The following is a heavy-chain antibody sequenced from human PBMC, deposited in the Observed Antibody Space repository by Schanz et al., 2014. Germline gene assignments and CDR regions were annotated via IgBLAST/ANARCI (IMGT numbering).Heavy chain of an antibody. CDR1: GFTVSSNY. Sequence: EVQMVVSGGGLVQPGGSLRLSCAASGFTVSSNYMSWVRQAPGKGLEWVSVIYTSGSTYYADSVRGRFTFSRDNSKNTLYLQMNSLRAEDTAVYYCARDSLWFGDINDAFDVWGHGTMVTVS. J-gene: IGHJ3*01. V-gene: IGHV3-66*01. D-gene: IGHD3-10*01. CDR2: IYTSGST. CDR3: ARDSLWFGDINDAFDV.